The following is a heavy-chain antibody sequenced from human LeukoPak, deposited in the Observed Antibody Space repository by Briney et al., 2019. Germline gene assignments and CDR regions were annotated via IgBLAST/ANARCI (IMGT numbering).Heavy chain of an antibody. J-gene: IGHJ3*02. CDR3: ARDPVGGGSLHAFDI. Sequence: GGSLRLSCAASGFTFDDYGMSWVRQAPGKGLEWVSGINWNGGSTGYADSVKGLFNISRDNAKNSLYLKMNSLRAEDTALYYCARDPVGGGSLHAFDIWGQGTMVTVSS. CDR1: GFTFDDYG. D-gene: IGHD1-26*01. CDR2: INWNGGST. V-gene: IGHV3-20*04.